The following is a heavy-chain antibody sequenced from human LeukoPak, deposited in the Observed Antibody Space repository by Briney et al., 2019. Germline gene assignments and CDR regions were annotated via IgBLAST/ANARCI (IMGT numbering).Heavy chain of an antibody. D-gene: IGHD1-26*01. J-gene: IGHJ4*01. CDR1: GRPISSCDYY. CDR3: AREGGGGELDC. V-gene: IGHV4-30-4*01. CDR2: IYYSEST. Sequence: SQTLSLPCTVSGRPISSCDYYWSGSRQPPGKGLEWFGYIYYSESTYYNRSLKIRVPISADTSKNQFSLKLSSVTAADTAVYYCAREGGGGELDCWGHRTLVSVS.